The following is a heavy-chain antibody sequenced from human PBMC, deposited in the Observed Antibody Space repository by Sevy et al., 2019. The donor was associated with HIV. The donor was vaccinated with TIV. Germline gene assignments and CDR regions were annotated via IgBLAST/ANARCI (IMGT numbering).Heavy chain of an antibody. CDR2: VYHTGST. Sequence: SETLSLTCAVSDVSVSSDTYYWSWIRQPPGKGLEWIGYVYHTGSTNYSPSCKSRVTISVDTSKNQFSLRLFSVAAADTAMYYCAREPYFFDKSGYYWDYWGQGALVTVSS. D-gene: IGHD3-22*01. CDR1: DVSVSSDTYY. CDR3: AREPYFFDKSGYYWDY. J-gene: IGHJ4*02. V-gene: IGHV4-61*01.